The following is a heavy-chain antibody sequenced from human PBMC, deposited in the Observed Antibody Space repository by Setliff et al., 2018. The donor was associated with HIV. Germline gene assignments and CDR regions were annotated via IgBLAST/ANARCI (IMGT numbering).Heavy chain of an antibody. CDR3: ARRAYCSSTTCFDN. CDR1: GFAFSGHQ. CDR2: IWHDGSNQ. D-gene: IGHD2-2*01. Sequence: PGGSLRLSCAASGFAFSGHQMSWVRQAPGKGLEWVAVIWHDGSNQYYADSVKGRFTISRDTSKNTLYLQMNSLRAEDTAVYYCARRAYCSSTTCFDNWGQGTLVTVSS. J-gene: IGHJ4*02. V-gene: IGHV3-33*08.